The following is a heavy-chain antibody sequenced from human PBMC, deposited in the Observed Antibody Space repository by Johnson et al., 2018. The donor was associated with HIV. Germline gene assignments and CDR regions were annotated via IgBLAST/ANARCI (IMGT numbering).Heavy chain of an antibody. D-gene: IGHD2-2*01. V-gene: IGHV3-30*02. J-gene: IGHJ3*02. CDR1: GFAVSSNY. Sequence: MQLVESGGGLVQPGGSLRLSCAASGFAVSSNYMNWVRQTPGKGLEWVAFIRFDGSIEYQRDSVKGRVTISRDNARNSLYLQMNSLRAEDTDVYYCAREGPAAYIWAFDIWGQGTMVTVSS. CDR2: IRFDGSIE. CDR3: AREGPAAYIWAFDI.